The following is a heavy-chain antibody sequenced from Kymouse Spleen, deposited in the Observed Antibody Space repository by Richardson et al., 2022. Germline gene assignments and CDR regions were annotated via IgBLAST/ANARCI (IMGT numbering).Heavy chain of an antibody. CDR3: ARGADNWNYFDY. CDR2: ISSSSSYI. Sequence: EVQLVESGGGLVKPGGSLRLSCAASGFTFSSYSMNWVRQAPGKGLEWVSSISSSSSYIYYADSVKGRFTISRDNAKNSLYLQMNSLRAEDTAVYYCARGADNWNYFDYWGQGTLVTVSS. CDR1: GFTFSSYS. J-gene: IGHJ4*02. V-gene: IGHV3-21*03. D-gene: IGHD1-20*01,IGHD1-7*01.